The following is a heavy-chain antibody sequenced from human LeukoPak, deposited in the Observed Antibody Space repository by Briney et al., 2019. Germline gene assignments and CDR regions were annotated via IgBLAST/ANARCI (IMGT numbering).Heavy chain of an antibody. CDR1: GGTFSSYA. CDR2: IIPIFGTA. CDR3: ARGAGYCSSTSCSLGY. D-gene: IGHD2-2*01. J-gene: IGHJ4*02. Sequence: ASVKVSCKASGGTFSSYAISWVRQAPGQGLEWMGGIIPIFGTANYAQKFQGRVTITADESTSTAYMELSSLRSEDTAVYYCARGAGYCSSTSCSLGYWGQGTLVTVSS. V-gene: IGHV1-69*13.